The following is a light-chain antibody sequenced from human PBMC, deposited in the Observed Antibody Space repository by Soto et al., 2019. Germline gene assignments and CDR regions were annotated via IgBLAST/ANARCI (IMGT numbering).Light chain of an antibody. Sequence: EIVLAQSPATLSLSPGERATLSCRASQSVGTSIAWYQQKPGRAPSLLINCASSRSTSVPANISGSGSGRAFTLTIISLQSEDVANDYCRQYYNRPPFTFGRGTKVDIK. J-gene: IGKJ3*01. V-gene: IGKV3-15*01. CDR3: RQYYNRPPFT. CDR1: QSVGTS. CDR2: CAS.